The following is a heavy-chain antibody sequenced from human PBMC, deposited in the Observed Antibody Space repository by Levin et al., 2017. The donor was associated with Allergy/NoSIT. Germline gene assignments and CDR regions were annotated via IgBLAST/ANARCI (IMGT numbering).Heavy chain of an antibody. CDR1: GFTFRSYN. CDR2: ISYDGSNA. V-gene: IGHV3-30*18. CDR3: AKEGVAGDFDS. J-gene: IGHJ4*02. D-gene: IGHD6-13*01. Sequence: PGGSLRLSCAASGFTFRSYNMHWVRQAPGKGLEWVAVISYDGSNAYYVDSVEGRFTISRDNSKNTLDLLMNGLRPEDTALYYCAKEGVAGDFDSWGQGTLVAVSS.